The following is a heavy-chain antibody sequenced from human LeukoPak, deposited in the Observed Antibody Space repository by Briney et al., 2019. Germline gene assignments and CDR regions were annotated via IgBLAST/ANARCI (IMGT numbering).Heavy chain of an antibody. J-gene: IGHJ4*02. V-gene: IGHV3-23*01. Sequence: GGSLRLSCAASEFTFSTCAMSWVRQAPGKGLEWVSAISGGGGTTYYADSVKGRFTISRDNAKNSLYLQMNSLRAEDTAVYYCARVDYFDYWGQGTLVTVSS. CDR2: ISGGGGTT. CDR3: ARVDYFDY. CDR1: EFTFSTCA.